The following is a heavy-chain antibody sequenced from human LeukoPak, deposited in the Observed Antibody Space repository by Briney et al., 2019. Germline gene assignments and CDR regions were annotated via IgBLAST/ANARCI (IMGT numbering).Heavy chain of an antibody. CDR3: ARDLTDYDYVWGSSLYYFDY. J-gene: IGHJ4*02. CDR2: ISSSSSYI. D-gene: IGHD3-16*01. CDR1: GFTFSSYS. V-gene: IGHV3-21*01. Sequence: GGSLKLSCAASGFTFSSYSVNWVRQAPGKGLEWVSSISSSSSYIYYADSVKGRFTTSRDNAKNSLYLQMNSLRAEDTAVYYCARDLTDYDYVWGSSLYYFDYWGQGTLVTVSS.